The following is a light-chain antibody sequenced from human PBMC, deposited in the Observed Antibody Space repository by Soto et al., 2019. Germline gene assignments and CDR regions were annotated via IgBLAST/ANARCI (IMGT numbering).Light chain of an antibody. J-gene: IGKJ1*01. CDR2: DAS. CDR3: QQRSNWPT. Sequence: EIVLTQSPATLSFSPEERATLSCRASQSVSSYLAWYQQKPGQAPRLLIYDASNRATGIPARFSGSGSGTDFTLTISSLEPEDFAVYYCQQRSNWPTFGQGTKVDIK. V-gene: IGKV3-11*01. CDR1: QSVSSY.